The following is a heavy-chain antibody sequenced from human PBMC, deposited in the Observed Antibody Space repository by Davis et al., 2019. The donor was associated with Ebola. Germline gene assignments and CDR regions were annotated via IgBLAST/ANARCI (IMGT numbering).Heavy chain of an antibody. CDR1: GFTVSDNY. CDR3: AKSGLSFGVVKYHYGMDV. D-gene: IGHD3-3*01. Sequence: GGSLRLSCTASGFTVSDNYMNWVRQAPGKGLEWVSIIYSGGNTFYADSVKGRFTISRDNSKKTLYLQMNSLRAEDTAVYYCAKSGLSFGVVKYHYGMDVWGKGTTVTVSS. V-gene: IGHV3-53*01. J-gene: IGHJ6*04. CDR2: IYSGGNT.